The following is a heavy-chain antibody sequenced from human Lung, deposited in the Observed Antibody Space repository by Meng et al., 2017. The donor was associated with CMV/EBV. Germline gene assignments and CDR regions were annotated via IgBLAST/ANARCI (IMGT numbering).Heavy chain of an antibody. CDR1: GFTFSSYA. Sequence: GGSLRLXCAASGFTFSSYAMHWVRQAPGKGLEWVAVISYDGSNKYYADSVKGRFTISRDNSKNTLYLQMNSLRAEDTAVYYCARDQVVLGSGVPAAEDYYGMDVWXQGTXVTVSS. CDR2: ISYDGSNK. D-gene: IGHD2-2*01. J-gene: IGHJ6*02. V-gene: IGHV3-30-3*01. CDR3: ARDQVVLGSGVPAAEDYYGMDV.